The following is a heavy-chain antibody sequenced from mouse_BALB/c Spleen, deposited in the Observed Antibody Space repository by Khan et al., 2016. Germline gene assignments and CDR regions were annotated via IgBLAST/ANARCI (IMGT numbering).Heavy chain of an antibody. J-gene: IGHJ2*01. D-gene: IGHD1-2*01. CDR3: VAEGRLQDW. CDR2: IYPGSGTT. V-gene: IGHV1-77*01. CDR1: GYTFTDYY. Sequence: QVQLQQSGAELARPGASVKLSCKASGYTFTDYYINWVKQRTGQGLEWIGEIYPGSGTTYYNEQFKGKATLPAAKSSSPAYRQLSSLTSEDSAFYFCVAEGRLQDWWDQGTTLAVSA.